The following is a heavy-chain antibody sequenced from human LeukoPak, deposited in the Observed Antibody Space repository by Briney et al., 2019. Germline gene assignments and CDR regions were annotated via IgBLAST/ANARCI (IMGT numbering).Heavy chain of an antibody. CDR2: ISGSGGST. J-gene: IGHJ4*02. CDR3: AKQPTSVQVPAAIY. Sequence: GGSLRLSCAASGFTFSSYAMSWVRQAPGKGLEWVSAISGSGGSTYYADSVKGRFTISRDNSKNTLYLQMNSLRAEDTAVYYCAKQPTSVQVPAAIYWGQGTLVTVSS. CDR1: GFTFSSYA. V-gene: IGHV3-23*01. D-gene: IGHD2-2*01.